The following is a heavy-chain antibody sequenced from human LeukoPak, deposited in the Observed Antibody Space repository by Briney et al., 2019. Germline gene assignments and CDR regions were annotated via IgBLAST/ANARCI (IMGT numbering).Heavy chain of an antibody. V-gene: IGHV1-18*01. Sequence: ASVKISCKASGYTFPNYGISWVRQAPGQGLEWMGWISTYNGDTNYAQKLQGRVTMTTDTSTNTAYMELRSLRSDDTAVYYCASDHLSIEATGTRYWGQGTLVTVSS. D-gene: IGHD6-13*01. CDR2: ISTYNGDT. CDR3: ASDHLSIEATGTRY. J-gene: IGHJ4*02. CDR1: GYTFPNYG.